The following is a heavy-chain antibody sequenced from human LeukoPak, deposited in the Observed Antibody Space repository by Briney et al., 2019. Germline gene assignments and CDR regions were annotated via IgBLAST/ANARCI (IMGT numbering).Heavy chain of an antibody. Sequence: PGGSLRLSCAASGFTFSSYAMSWVHQAPGKGLEWVSAISGSGGSTYYADSVKGRFTISRDNSKNTLYLQMNSLRAEDTAVYYCAKKRSYSSGWTIDYWGQGTLVTVSS. CDR2: ISGSGGST. CDR3: AKKRSYSSGWTIDY. V-gene: IGHV3-23*01. CDR1: GFTFSSYA. D-gene: IGHD6-19*01. J-gene: IGHJ4*02.